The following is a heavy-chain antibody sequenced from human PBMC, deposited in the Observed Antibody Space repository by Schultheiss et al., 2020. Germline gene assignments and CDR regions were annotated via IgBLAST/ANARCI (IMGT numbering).Heavy chain of an antibody. V-gene: IGHV2-5*02. D-gene: IGHD3-9*01. J-gene: IGHJ4*02. CDR2: IYWDDDK. Sequence: SGPTLVKPTQTLTLTCTLSGLSISTSGEGVGWIRQPPGKALEWLALIYWDDDKRYSPSLKSRLTITKDTSKNQVVLTMTNMDPVDTATYYCAHRLHVDDILTGTEFDYWGEGTLVTV. CDR1: GLSISTSGEG. CDR3: AHRLHVDDILTGTEFDY.